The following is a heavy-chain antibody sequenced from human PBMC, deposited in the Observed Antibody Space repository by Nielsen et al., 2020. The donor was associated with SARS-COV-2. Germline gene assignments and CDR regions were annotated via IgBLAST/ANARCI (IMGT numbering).Heavy chain of an antibody. D-gene: IGHD3-10*01. V-gene: IGHV3-23*01. Sequence: GGSLRLSCAASGFTFSSYAMSWVRQAPGKGLEWVSAISGSGGSTYYADSVKGRFTISRDNSKNTLYLQMNSLRAEDTAVYYCAKHVPLGWFGELGDYGMDVWGQGTTVTVSS. J-gene: IGHJ6*02. CDR1: GFTFSSYA. CDR2: ISGSGGST. CDR3: AKHVPLGWFGELGDYGMDV.